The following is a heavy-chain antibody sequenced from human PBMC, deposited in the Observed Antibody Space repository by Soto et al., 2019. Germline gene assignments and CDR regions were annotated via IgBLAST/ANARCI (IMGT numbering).Heavy chain of an antibody. J-gene: IGHJ4*02. CDR3: ARENVDIVSTMFPYFDN. Sequence: GGSLRLSCAASGFTFSSYAMSWVRQAPGKGLDWVSVISGSGENTYYADSVRGRFTISRDNSKNTVYLQMNSLRAEDTAVYYCARENVDIVSTMFPYFDNWGQGNLVTVSS. CDR1: GFTFSSYA. V-gene: IGHV3-23*01. D-gene: IGHD5-12*01. CDR2: ISGSGENT.